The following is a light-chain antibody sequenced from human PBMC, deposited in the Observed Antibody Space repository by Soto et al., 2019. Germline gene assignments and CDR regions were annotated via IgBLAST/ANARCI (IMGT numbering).Light chain of an antibody. J-gene: IGKJ1*01. CDR1: QSISSSY. CDR2: GAS. CDR3: QQYDDSPGT. Sequence: IVLTQSPGTLSLSPGERATLSCRPSQSISSSYLAWYQQKPGQAPRLLIYGASNRATAIPDRFSGSGSGTDFTLTISRLEPEDFAVYYCQQYDDSPGTFGQGTQVDIK. V-gene: IGKV3-20*01.